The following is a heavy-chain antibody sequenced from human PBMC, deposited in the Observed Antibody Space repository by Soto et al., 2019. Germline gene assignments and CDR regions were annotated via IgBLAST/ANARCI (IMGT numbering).Heavy chain of an antibody. CDR2: IRSKAYGGTT. Sequence: GGSLRLSCTASGFTFGDYAMSWVRQAPGKGLEGVGFIRSKAYGGTTEYAASVKGRFTISRDDSKSIAYLQMNSLKTEDTAVYYCTRELGYCSGGSCAYFDCWGRGTLVTVSS. CDR3: TRELGYCSGGSCAYFDC. D-gene: IGHD2-15*01. CDR1: GFTFGDYA. J-gene: IGHJ4*02. V-gene: IGHV3-49*04.